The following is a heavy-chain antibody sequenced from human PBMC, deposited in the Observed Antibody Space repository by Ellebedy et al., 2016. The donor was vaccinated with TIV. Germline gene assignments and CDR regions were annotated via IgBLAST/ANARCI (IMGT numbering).Heavy chain of an antibody. CDR2: TYYRSKWYN. CDR3: ARETYGSGWNGGFDY. D-gene: IGHD6-19*01. CDR1: GDSVSSNSAA. J-gene: IGHJ4*02. Sequence: SQTLSLTXXISGDSVSSNSAAWNWIRQSPSRGLEWLGRTYYRSKWYNDYAVSVKSRITINPDTSKNQFSLQLNSVTPEDTAVYYCARETYGSGWNGGFDYWGQGTLVTVSS. V-gene: IGHV6-1*01.